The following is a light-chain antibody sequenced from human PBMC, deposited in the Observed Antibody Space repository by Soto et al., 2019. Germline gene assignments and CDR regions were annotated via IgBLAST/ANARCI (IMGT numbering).Light chain of an antibody. CDR3: QQCGSSST. V-gene: IGKV4-1*01. CDR1: QSILYSSNSKNY. J-gene: IGKJ5*01. CDR2: WAF. Sequence: DIVMTQSPDSLAVYLGERAPITCKSSQSILYSSNSKNYLAWYQQKPGQPPKLLIYWAFIREYGVPDRFSGSGSGTDFTLTISRLEPEDFAVYYCQQCGSSSTFGQGTRL.